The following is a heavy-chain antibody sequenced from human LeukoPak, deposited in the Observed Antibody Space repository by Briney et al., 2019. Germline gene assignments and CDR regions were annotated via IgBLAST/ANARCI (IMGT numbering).Heavy chain of an antibody. D-gene: IGHD5-18*01. CDR3: AREGGHSYGREFDY. V-gene: IGHV1-69*13. J-gene: IGHJ4*02. CDR2: IIPIFGTA. CDR1: GGTFSSYA. Sequence: SVKVSCKASGGTFSSYAISWVRQAPGQGLEWMGGIIPIFGTANYAQKFQGRVTITADESTSTAYMELRSLRSDDTAVYYCAREGGHSYGREFDYWGQGTLVTVSS.